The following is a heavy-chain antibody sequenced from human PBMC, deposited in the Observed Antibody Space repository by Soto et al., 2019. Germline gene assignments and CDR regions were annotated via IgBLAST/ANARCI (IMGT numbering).Heavy chain of an antibody. CDR3: ARENNWNLDY. CDR1: GGSVSIGSYY. CDR2: IYYSGST. Sequence: SETLTVTCIFSGGSVSIGSYYWSWIRQPPGKGLEWIGYIYYSGSTNYNPSLKSRVTISVDTSKKQFSLKLSSVTAADTAVYYCARENNWNLDYWGQGTMVTVSS. V-gene: IGHV4-61*01. D-gene: IGHD1-1*01. J-gene: IGHJ4*02.